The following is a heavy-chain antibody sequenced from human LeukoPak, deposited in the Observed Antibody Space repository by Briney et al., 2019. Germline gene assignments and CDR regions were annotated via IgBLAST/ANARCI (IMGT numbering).Heavy chain of an antibody. V-gene: IGHV3-23*01. D-gene: IGHD3-16*02. CDR2: ISGSGGST. J-gene: IGHJ4*02. CDR1: GFTFSVYY. CDR3: AKDRGITFGGVIVMNFDY. Sequence: GGSLRLSCAASGFTFSVYYMSWIRQAPGKGLEWVSAISGSGGSTYYADSVKGRFTISRDNSKNTLYLQMNSLRAEDTAVYYCAKDRGITFGGVIVMNFDYWGQGTLVTVSS.